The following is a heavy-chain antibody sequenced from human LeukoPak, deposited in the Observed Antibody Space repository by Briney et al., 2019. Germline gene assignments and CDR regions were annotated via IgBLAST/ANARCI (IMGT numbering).Heavy chain of an antibody. J-gene: IGHJ6*02. CDR2: ISYDGSNK. V-gene: IGHV3-30*18. CDR1: GFTFSSYG. Sequence: PGRSLRLSCAASGFTFSSYGMHWVRQAPGKGLEWVAVISYDGSNKYYADSVKGRFTISRDNSKNTLYLQMNSLRAEDTAVYYCAKDELGGSDDTDLDGMDVWGQGTTVTVSS. CDR3: AKDELGGSDDTDLDGMDV. D-gene: IGHD2-21*02.